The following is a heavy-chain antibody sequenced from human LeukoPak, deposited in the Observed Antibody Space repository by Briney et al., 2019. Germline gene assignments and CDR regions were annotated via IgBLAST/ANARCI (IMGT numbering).Heavy chain of an antibody. CDR1: GGSFSGYY. J-gene: IGHJ6*03. Sequence: SETLSLTCAVYGGSFSGYYWSWIRQPPGKGLEWIGEINHSGSTNYNPSLKSRVTISVDTSKNQFSLKLSSVTAADTAVYYCARVPLSNYYMDVWGKGTTVTVSS. V-gene: IGHV4-34*01. CDR2: INHSGST. CDR3: ARVPLSNYYMDV.